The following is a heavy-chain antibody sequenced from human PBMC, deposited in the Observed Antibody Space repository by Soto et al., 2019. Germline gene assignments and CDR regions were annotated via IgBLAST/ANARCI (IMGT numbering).Heavy chain of an antibody. CDR3: ARVSVPYYYYHHMDV. D-gene: IGHD3-10*01. CDR1: GGSISSYY. J-gene: IGHJ6*03. Sequence: PSETLSLTCTVSGGSISSYYWSWIRQPPGKGLEWIGYIYYSGSTNYNPSLKSRVTISVDTSKNQFSLKLSSVTAADTAVYYCARVSVPYYYYHHMDVWGKGTMVTVSS. V-gene: IGHV4-59*01. CDR2: IYYSGST.